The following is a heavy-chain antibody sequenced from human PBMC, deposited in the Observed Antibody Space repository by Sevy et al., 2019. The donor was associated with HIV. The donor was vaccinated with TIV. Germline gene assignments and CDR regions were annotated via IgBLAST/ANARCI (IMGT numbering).Heavy chain of an antibody. Sequence: GGSLRLSCAASGFTFSNAWMNWVRQAPGKGLEWVGHIKSKTDGGTTDYAAPVKGRFTISRDDSKNTLYLQMNSLKTEDTAVYYCTTELPYGGRANWFDPWGQGTLVTVSS. CDR1: GFTFSNAW. V-gene: IGHV3-15*07. D-gene: IGHD4-17*01. J-gene: IGHJ5*02. CDR3: TTELPYGGRANWFDP. CDR2: IKSKTDGGTT.